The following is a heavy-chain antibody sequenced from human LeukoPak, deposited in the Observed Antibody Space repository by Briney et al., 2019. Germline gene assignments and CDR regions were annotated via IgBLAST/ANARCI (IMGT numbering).Heavy chain of an antibody. J-gene: IGHJ5*02. D-gene: IGHD3-10*01. CDR3: ARVAVGYYGSGSYYNWFDP. Sequence: SETLSLTCAVSGGSISSSNWWSWVRQPPGKGLEWIGEIYHSGSTNYNPSLKSRVTISVDKSKNQFSLKLSSVTAADTAVYCCARVAVGYYGSGSYYNWFDPRGQGTLVTVSS. CDR1: GGSISSSNW. CDR2: IYHSGST. V-gene: IGHV4-4*01.